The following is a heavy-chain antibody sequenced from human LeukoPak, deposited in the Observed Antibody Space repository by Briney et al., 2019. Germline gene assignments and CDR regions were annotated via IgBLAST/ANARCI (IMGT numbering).Heavy chain of an antibody. D-gene: IGHD4-17*01. CDR3: AHRRREGTVTTGFDY. V-gene: IGHV2-5*01. J-gene: IGHJ4*02. CDR2: IYWNDDK. CDR1: GFSLSTSGVG. Sequence: SGPTLVDPTQTLTLTCTFSGFSLSTSGVGVGWIRQPPGKALEWLALIYWNDDKRYSPSLKSRVTITKDTSKNQVVLTMTNMDPVDTATYYCAHRRREGTVTTGFDYWGQGTLVTVSS.